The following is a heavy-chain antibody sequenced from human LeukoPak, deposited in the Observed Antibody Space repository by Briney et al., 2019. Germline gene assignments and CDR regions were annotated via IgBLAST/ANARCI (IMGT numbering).Heavy chain of an antibody. J-gene: IGHJ4*02. D-gene: IGHD4/OR15-4a*01. CDR1: GFTVSSNS. CDR2: IYSGDT. Sequence: GGSLRLSCTVSGFTVSSNSMSWVRKAPGKGLEWVSFIYSGDTHYSDSVKGRFTISRDHSKNTLYLQMNSLRAEDTAVYYCARRAGAYSHPYDYWGQGTLVTVSS. CDR3: ARRAGAYSHPYDY. V-gene: IGHV3-53*01.